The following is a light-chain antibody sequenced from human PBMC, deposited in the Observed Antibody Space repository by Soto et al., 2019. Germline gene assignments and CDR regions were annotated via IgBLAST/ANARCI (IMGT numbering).Light chain of an antibody. CDR2: EVN. J-gene: IGLJ1*01. CDR3: SSYAGSSNV. CDR1: SSDVGGYNY. V-gene: IGLV2-8*01. Sequence: QSVLTQPRSASGSPGQSVAISCTGTSSDVGGYNYVSWYQQHPGKAPKLMIYEVNKRPSGVPDRFSGSKSGNTAPLTVSGLQAEDEADYYCSSYAGSSNVFGTGTKVTVL.